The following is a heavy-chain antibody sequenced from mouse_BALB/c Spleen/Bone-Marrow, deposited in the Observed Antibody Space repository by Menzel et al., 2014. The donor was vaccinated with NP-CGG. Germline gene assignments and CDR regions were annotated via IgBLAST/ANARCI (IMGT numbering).Heavy chain of an antibody. Sequence: QAPVKPSGAALAKPGASVRMPCTDSGYNFTSYWMHSVDQRSGQSLEWIGYINPSTGYTEYNQKFKDKATLTADKSSSSAYMQLSSVTPEYPAGHYCARRGVWGWGQGPSVCVS. CDR3: ARRGVWG. J-gene: IGHJ4*01. D-gene: IGHD2-10*02. CDR1: GYNFTSYW. V-gene: IGHV1-7*01. CDR2: INPSTGYT.